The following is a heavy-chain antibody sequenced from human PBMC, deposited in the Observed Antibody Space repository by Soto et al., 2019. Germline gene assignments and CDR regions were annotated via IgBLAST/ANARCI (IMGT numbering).Heavy chain of an antibody. CDR2: IKHDGSEK. CDR3: ASQRRDGYFGDY. D-gene: IGHD5-12*01. CDR1: GFTFSTYW. J-gene: IGHJ4*02. Sequence: EVQVVESGGGLVQPGGSLRLSCVGSGFTFSTYWMTWVRQAPGKGLEWVANIKHDGSEKHYADSVKGRFTISRDNPKNSLYLQMNSLRAEDTAVYYCASQRRDGYFGDYWGQGTLVTVSS. V-gene: IGHV3-7*01.